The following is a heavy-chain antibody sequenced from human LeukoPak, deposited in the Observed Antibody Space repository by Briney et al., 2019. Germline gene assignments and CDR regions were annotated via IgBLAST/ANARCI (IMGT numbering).Heavy chain of an antibody. CDR2: ISGSGGST. J-gene: IGHJ4*02. D-gene: IGHD2/OR15-2a*01. V-gene: IGHV3-23*01. CDR3: AKDFLFPGDYFDY. Sequence: PGGSLRLSCAASGFTFSSYAMSWVRQAPGKGLEWVSAISGSGGSTYYADSVKGRFTIPRDNSKNTLYLQMNSLRAEDTAVYYCAKDFLFPGDYFDYWGQGTLVTVSS. CDR1: GFTFSSYA.